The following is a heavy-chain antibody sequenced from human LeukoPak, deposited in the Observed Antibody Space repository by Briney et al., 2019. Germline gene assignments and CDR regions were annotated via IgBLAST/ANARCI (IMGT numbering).Heavy chain of an antibody. J-gene: IGHJ5*02. V-gene: IGHV1-2*02. CDR1: GYTFTGYY. Sequence: ASVKVSCKASGYTFTGYYMHWVRQAPGQGLEWMGWINPNSGGTNYAQKFQGRVTMTRDTSISTAYMEPSRLRSDDTAVYYCARDTVVPAAIWFDPWGQGTLVTVSS. CDR3: ARDTVVPAAIWFDP. D-gene: IGHD2-2*01. CDR2: INPNSGGT.